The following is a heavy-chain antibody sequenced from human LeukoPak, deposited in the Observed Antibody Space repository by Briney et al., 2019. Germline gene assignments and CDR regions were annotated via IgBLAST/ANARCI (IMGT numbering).Heavy chain of an antibody. CDR2: INSDGSST. CDR1: GFTFSSYW. CDR3: ARPVALDDAFDI. Sequence: GGSLRLSCAASGFTFSSYWMHWVRQAPGEGLVWVSRINSDGSSTYYADSVKGRFTLSRDNAKNTLYLQMNSLRAEDTAVYYCARPVALDDAFDIWGQGTMVTVSS. D-gene: IGHD4-23*01. J-gene: IGHJ3*02. V-gene: IGHV3-74*01.